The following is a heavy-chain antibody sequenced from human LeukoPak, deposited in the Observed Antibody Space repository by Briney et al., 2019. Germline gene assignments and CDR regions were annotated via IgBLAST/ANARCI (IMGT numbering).Heavy chain of an antibody. J-gene: IGHJ4*02. Sequence: GGSLRLSCAASGFTFSSYSMNWVRQAPGKGLEWVSYISSSSSTIYYADSVKGRFTISRDNAKNSLYLQMNSLRAEDTAVYYCARTFIAAAGTYVDDYWGQGTLVTVSS. D-gene: IGHD6-13*01. V-gene: IGHV3-48*04. CDR2: ISSSSSTI. CDR1: GFTFSSYS. CDR3: ARTFIAAAGTYVDDY.